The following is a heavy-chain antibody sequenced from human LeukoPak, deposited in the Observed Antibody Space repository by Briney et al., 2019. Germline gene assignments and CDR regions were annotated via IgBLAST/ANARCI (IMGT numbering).Heavy chain of an antibody. J-gene: IGHJ6*03. CDR2: ISSSGSTI. CDR1: GFIFNNYW. Sequence: PGGSLRLSCAASGFIFNNYWMTWVRQAPGKGLEWVSYISSSGSTIYYADSVKGRFTISRDNSKNTLYLQMNSLRAEDTAVYYCAKDSPPYYYYMDVWGKGTTVTISS. CDR3: AKDSPPYYYYMDV. V-gene: IGHV3-48*01.